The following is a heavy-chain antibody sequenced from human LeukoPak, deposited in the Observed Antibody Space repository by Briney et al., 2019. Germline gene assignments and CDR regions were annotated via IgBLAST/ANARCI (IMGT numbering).Heavy chain of an antibody. J-gene: IGHJ3*02. D-gene: IGHD1-26*01. CDR1: GGSISSNGYY. CDR2: FYYTGST. CDR3: ARRSGTYHAFDI. V-gene: IGHV4-39*01. Sequence: SETLSLTCTVSGGSISSNGYYWGWIRQPPGKGLEWIGNFYYTGSTFYSPSLKSRVTISVDTSKNQFSLKLSSVTAADTAVYYCARRSGTYHAFDIWGQGTMVTVSS.